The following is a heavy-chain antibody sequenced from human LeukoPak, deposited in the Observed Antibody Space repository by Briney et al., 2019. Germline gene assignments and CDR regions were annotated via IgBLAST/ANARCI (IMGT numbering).Heavy chain of an antibody. Sequence: SETLSLTCPVSGDSISGNYWTWIRPPAGKGLECIGRIYTSGTTNYNPALKSRVSLSVDTSKNQFSLSLSSLTAADTAVYFCARERNLAAAGYLFDSWGQGTLAIVSS. D-gene: IGHD6-13*01. CDR2: IYTSGTT. J-gene: IGHJ4*02. V-gene: IGHV4-4*07. CDR1: GDSISGNY. CDR3: ARERNLAAAGYLFDS.